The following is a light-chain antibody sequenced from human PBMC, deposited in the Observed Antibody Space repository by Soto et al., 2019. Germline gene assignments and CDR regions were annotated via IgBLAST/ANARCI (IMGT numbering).Light chain of an antibody. J-gene: IGKJ3*01. CDR2: GAS. V-gene: IGKV3-20*01. CDR3: QQYSSSPPEFT. CDR1: QSVSSSY. Sequence: EVVLTQCPGTLSLSPGERATLSCRASQSVSSSYLAWYQQRPGQAPRLLIFGASYRATGIPDRFSGSGSGTDFTLTISRLEPEDFAVYYCQQYSSSPPEFTFGPGTKVDIK.